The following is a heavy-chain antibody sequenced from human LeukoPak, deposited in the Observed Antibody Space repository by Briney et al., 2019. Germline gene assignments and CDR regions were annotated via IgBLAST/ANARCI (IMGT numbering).Heavy chain of an antibody. CDR1: GGCISSGDYY. V-gene: IGHV4-30-4*01. J-gene: IGHJ6*02. Sequence: PSQTLSLTCTVSGGCISSGDYYWSWIRQPPGKGLEWIGYIYYSGSTYYNPSLKSRVTISEDTSKNQFSLKLSSVTAADTAVYYCARENIVVVPAAMYYYYGMDVWGQGTTVTVSS. CDR2: IYYSGST. CDR3: ARENIVVVPAAMYYYYGMDV. D-gene: IGHD2-2*01.